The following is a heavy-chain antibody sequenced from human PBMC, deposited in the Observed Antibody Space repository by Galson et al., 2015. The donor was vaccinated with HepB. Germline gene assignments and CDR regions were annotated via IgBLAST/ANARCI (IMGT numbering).Heavy chain of an antibody. J-gene: IGHJ6*02. D-gene: IGHD5-12*01. Sequence: PALVTPTQTLTLTCTFSGFSLSTSGMCVSWIRQPPGKALEWLARIDWDDDKYYSTSLKTRLTISKDTSKNQVVLTMTNMDPVDTATYYCARIRSHYGGYVSHYFGMDVWGQGTTVTVSS. CDR1: GFSLSTSGMC. V-gene: IGHV2-70*11. CDR3: ARIRSHYGGYVSHYFGMDV. CDR2: IDWDDDK.